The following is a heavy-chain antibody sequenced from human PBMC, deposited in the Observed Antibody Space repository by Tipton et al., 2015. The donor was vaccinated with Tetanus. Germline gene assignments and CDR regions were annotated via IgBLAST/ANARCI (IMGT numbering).Heavy chain of an antibody. V-gene: IGHV4-59*08. J-gene: IGHJ3*02. CDR1: GGSISSYY. Sequence: LRLSCTVSGGSISSYYCSWVRQPPGKGLEWIGHTHYSGNTNYNSSLWSRVTILVDTSKNQFSLKLSSVTAADTAVYYCARQITAADAFDTWGQGTVVTVSS. D-gene: IGHD3-16*01. CDR3: ARQITAADAFDT. CDR2: THYSGNT.